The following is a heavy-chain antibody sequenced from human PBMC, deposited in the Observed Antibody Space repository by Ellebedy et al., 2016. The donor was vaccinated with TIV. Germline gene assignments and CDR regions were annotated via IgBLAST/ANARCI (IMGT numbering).Heavy chain of an antibody. V-gene: IGHV3-11*01. J-gene: IGHJ5*02. CDR2: ISNSDSSI. CDR3: ARDARFIDQRHNWFDP. Sequence: GGSLRLSCAASGFTFSDYYMSWIRQAPGKGLEWASYISNSDSSIFYADSVRGRFTISRDNAKNLLYLQMKSLRAEDTAVYYCARDARFIDQRHNWFDPWGQGAQVTVSS. D-gene: IGHD6-25*01. CDR1: GFTFSDYY.